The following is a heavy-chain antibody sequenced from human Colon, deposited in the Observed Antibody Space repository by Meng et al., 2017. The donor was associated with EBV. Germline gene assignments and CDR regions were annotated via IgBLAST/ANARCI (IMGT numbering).Heavy chain of an antibody. D-gene: IGHD1-26*01. Sequence: EVQLVESXXXXVXXGGXLRLSCAASGFIFSDAWMNWVRQAPGKGLEWVGRIRSQVDGRTTDYTAPVKGRFSISRDDSKKTLYLQMNSLKIEDSAVYYCTTDEGGSRFWGQGTLVTVSS. CDR3: TTDEGGSRF. CDR1: GFIFSDAW. CDR2: IRSQVDGRTT. J-gene: IGHJ4*02. V-gene: IGHV3-15*01.